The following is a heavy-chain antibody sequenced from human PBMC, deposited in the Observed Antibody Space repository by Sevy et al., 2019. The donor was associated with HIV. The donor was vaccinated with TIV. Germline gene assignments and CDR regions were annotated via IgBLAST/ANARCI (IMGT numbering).Heavy chain of an antibody. CDR3: ARLSVYYYDSSGYYTTGNAFDI. CDR1: GFTVSNNY. J-gene: IGHJ3*02. CDR2: IYSGDST. D-gene: IGHD3-22*01. Sequence: GGSLRLSCAASGFTVSNNYMSWVRQAPGKGLQWVSVIYSGDSTYYADSVKGRFTISRDNSKNTLYLQKNSLRAEDTAVYYCARLSVYYYDSSGYYTTGNAFDIWGQGTMVTVSS. V-gene: IGHV3-53*01.